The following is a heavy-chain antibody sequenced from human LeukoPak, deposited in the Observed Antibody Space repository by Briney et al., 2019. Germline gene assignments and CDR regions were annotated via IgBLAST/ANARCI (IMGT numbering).Heavy chain of an antibody. CDR3: AKRAYYYDSSGYPFDY. Sequence: PGGSLRLSFSASGFTFSSYAMSWGRQAPGKGLGSGSAFSGSGGSTNYADSVKDRFTISRDNSKNTLYLQMNSLRAEDTAVYYCAKRAYYYDSSGYPFDYRGQGNLVTVSS. CDR1: GFTFSSYA. D-gene: IGHD3-22*01. CDR2: FSGSGGST. J-gene: IGHJ4*02. V-gene: IGHV3-23*01.